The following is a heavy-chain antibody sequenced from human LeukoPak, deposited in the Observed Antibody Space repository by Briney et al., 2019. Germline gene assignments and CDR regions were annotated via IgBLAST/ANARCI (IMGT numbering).Heavy chain of an antibody. CDR2: MNPNSGNT. CDR3: AVGVIVANLAFDAFDI. V-gene: IGHV1-8*01. Sequence: ASVKVSCKASGYTFTSYDINWVRQATGRGLEWMGWMNPNSGNTGYAQKFQGRVTMTRNTSISTAYMELSSLRSEDTAVYYCAVGVIVANLAFDAFDIWGQGTMVTVSS. J-gene: IGHJ3*02. D-gene: IGHD3-22*01. CDR1: GYTFTSYD.